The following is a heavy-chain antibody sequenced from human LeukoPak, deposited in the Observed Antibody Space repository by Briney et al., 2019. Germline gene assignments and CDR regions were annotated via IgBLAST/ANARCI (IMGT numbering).Heavy chain of an antibody. CDR3: VRVKSSGWYSFDY. Sequence: SETLSLTCTVSGGSISSYYWSWIRQPPGKGLEWIGYIYYSGSTNYNPSLKSRVTISVDTSKNQSSLKLSSVTAAVTAVYYCVRVKSSGWYSFDYWGQGTLVTVSS. CDR2: IYYSGST. J-gene: IGHJ4*02. CDR1: GGSISSYY. D-gene: IGHD6-19*01. V-gene: IGHV4-59*01.